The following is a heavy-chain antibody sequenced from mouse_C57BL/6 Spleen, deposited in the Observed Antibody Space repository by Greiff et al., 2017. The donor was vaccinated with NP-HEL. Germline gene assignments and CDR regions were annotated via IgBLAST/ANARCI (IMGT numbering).Heavy chain of an antibody. Sequence: LMESGPGLVKPSQSLSLTCSVTGYSITSGYYWNWIRQFPGNKLEWMGYISYDGNNNYKSSLKNRISITRDTSKTQFFLKLNSVTTEDTATYYCAREEDYDGSRVAYWGQGTLVIVSA. CDR3: AREEDYDGSRVAY. CDR2: ISYDGNN. CDR1: GYSITSGYY. V-gene: IGHV3-6*01. J-gene: IGHJ3*01. D-gene: IGHD1-1*01.